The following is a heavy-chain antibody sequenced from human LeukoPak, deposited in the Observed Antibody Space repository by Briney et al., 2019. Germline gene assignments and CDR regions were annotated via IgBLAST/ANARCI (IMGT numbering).Heavy chain of an antibody. CDR3: ARAAPVRGITFFDY. D-gene: IGHD3-10*01. CDR2: ISKDGSDE. CDR1: GFTFSRYV. J-gene: IGHJ4*02. Sequence: GGSLRLSCVASGFTFSRYVIHWVRQAPGKGLEWVAVISKDGSDEYYADSVKGRFTVSRDTSKNSLYLQMNNLRGEDTAVYYCARAAPVRGITFFDYWGQGTLITVSS. V-gene: IGHV3-30*04.